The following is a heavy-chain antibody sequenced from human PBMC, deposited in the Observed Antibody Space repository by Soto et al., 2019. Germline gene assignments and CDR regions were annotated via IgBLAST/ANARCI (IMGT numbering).Heavy chain of an antibody. Sequence: PGGSLRLSCAASGFTFSSYEMNWVRQAPGKGLEWVSYISGSGNAMFYADSVKGRFTISRDNAKNSLSLQMNSLRVEDTAVYYCVREMPVPIRGGYYYYSVLDAWGQGTTVTVSS. D-gene: IGHD2-2*01. J-gene: IGHJ6*02. V-gene: IGHV3-48*03. CDR3: VREMPVPIRGGYYYYSVLDA. CDR2: ISGSGNAM. CDR1: GFTFSSYE.